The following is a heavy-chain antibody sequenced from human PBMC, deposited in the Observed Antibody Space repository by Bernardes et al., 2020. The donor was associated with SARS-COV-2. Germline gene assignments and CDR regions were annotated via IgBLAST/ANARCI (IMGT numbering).Heavy chain of an antibody. D-gene: IGHD6-19*01. CDR3: AKYPSHSSGWYYFDY. J-gene: IGHJ4*02. Sequence: GGSLRLSCAASGFTFSSYAMSWVRQAPGKGLEWVSAISGSGGSTYYADSVKGRFTISRDNSKNTLYLQMNSLRAEDTAVYYCAKYPSHSSGWYYFDYWGQGTLVTVSS. V-gene: IGHV3-23*01. CDR1: GFTFSSYA. CDR2: ISGSGGST.